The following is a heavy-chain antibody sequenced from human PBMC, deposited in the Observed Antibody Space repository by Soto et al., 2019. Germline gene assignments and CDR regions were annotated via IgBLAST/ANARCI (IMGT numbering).Heavy chain of an antibody. V-gene: IGHV4-59*01. CDR2: IYYTGTT. J-gene: IGHJ4*02. CDR1: GTAIRGYY. CDR3: AREVSSFGSNHFDS. D-gene: IGHD3-10*01. Sequence: SETLSLTCIVSGTAIRGYYWTWIRQPPGKGLEWIGYIYYTGTTKYNPSLKSRVTISVDTSKNQFSLRLNSVTAADTAVYYCAREVSSFGSNHFDSWGQGALVTVSS.